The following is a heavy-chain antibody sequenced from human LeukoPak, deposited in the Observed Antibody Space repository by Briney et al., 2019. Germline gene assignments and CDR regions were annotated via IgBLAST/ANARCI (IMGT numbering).Heavy chain of an antibody. CDR2: IYTSGST. Sequence: SETLSLTCTVSGGSISSGSYYWSWIRQPAGKGLEWIGRIYTSGSTNYNPSLKSRVTISVDTSKNQFSLKLSSVTAADTAVYYCARDWGDYYDSRGGWYFDYWGQGTLVTVSS. V-gene: IGHV4-61*02. J-gene: IGHJ4*02. CDR3: ARDWGDYYDSRGGWYFDY. CDR1: GGSISSGSYY. D-gene: IGHD3-22*01.